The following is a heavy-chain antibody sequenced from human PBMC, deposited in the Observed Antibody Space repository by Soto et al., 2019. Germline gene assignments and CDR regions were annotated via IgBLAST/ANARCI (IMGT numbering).Heavy chain of an antibody. CDR1: GGSISSGGYY. D-gene: IGHD1-26*01. J-gene: IGHJ3*02. CDR2: IYYSGST. V-gene: IGHV4-31*03. Sequence: SETLSLTCTVSGGSISSGGYYWSWIRQHPGKGLEWIGYIYYSGSTYYNPSLKSRVTISVDTSKNQFSLKLSSVTAADTAVYYCARGGVLHDAFDIWGQGTMGTVSS. CDR3: ARGGVLHDAFDI.